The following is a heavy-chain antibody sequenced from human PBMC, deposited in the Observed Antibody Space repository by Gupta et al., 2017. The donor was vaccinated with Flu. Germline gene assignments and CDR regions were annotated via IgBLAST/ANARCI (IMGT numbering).Heavy chain of an antibody. Sequence: EVQLVESGGGLVQPGGSLRLSCATPGFTFSTYWMYWVRQAPGKGLEWVASIKTDGSDKYLVDSVKGRFTISRDNAKNSLYLQMNSLRVEDTAVYYCARDKITGWSFEYWGQGTPVTVSS. CDR2: IKTDGSDK. V-gene: IGHV3-7*01. CDR1: GFTFSTYW. CDR3: ARDKITGWSFEY. J-gene: IGHJ4*02. D-gene: IGHD6-19*01.